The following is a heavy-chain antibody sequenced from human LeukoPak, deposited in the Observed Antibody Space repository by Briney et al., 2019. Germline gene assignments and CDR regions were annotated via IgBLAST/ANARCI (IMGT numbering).Heavy chain of an antibody. CDR2: ISGSGGST. D-gene: IGHD2-15*01. V-gene: IGHV3-23*01. CDR3: AKDPLPADFIVVVVAATQEGDY. J-gene: IGHJ4*02. CDR1: GFTFSSYA. Sequence: PGGSLRLSCAASGFTFSSYAMSWVRQAPGKGLEWVSAISGSGGSTYYADSVKGRFTISRDNSKNTLYLQMNSLRAEDTAVYYCAKDPLPADFIVVVVAATQEGDYWGQGTLVTVSS.